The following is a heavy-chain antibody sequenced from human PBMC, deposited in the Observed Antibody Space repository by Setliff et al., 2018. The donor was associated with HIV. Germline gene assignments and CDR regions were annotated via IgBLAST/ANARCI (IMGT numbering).Heavy chain of an antibody. D-gene: IGHD2-2*01. CDR3: ARDDSIVLVPAIMRGDGFDF. Sequence: SETLSLTCTVSGGSVGSSSYYWAWIRQPPGKGLEWIGSIYYTGNTKYNPSLESRVTFSIDTAENQFSLRLASVTAADTAIYYCARDDSIVLVPAIMRGDGFDFWGQGRMVTVSS. CDR2: IYYTGNT. J-gene: IGHJ3*01. CDR1: GGSVGSSSYY. V-gene: IGHV4-39*07.